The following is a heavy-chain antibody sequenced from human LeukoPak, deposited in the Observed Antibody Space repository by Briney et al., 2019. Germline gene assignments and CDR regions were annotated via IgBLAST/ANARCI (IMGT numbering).Heavy chain of an antibody. CDR1: GFTFSSYD. J-gene: IGHJ4*02. CDR2: ISTAGDT. CDR3: ARGLPGGFDY. V-gene: IGHV3-13*01. D-gene: IGHD3-16*01. Sequence: GGSLRLSCAASGFTFSSYDMHWVRQATGKGLEWVSGISTAGDTYYPGSVKGRFTVSRENAKNSLYLQMNSLRAGDTAVYYCARGLPGGFDYWGQGTLVTVSS.